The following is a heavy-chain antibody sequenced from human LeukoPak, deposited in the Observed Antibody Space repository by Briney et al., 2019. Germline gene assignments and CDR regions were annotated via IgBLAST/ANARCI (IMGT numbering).Heavy chain of an antibody. J-gene: IGHJ4*02. V-gene: IGHV3-30*07. D-gene: IGHD5-24*01. CDR3: ARGSQRDYFDY. Sequence: DSAKGRFTISRDNSKNTLYLQMNSLRAEDTAVYYCARGSQRDYFDYWGQGTLVTVSS.